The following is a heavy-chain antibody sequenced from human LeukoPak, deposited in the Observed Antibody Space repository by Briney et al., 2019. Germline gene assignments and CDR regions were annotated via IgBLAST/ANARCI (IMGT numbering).Heavy chain of an antibody. CDR3: ASRYYYDSSSLDY. J-gene: IGHJ4*02. V-gene: IGHV4-34*01. Sequence: SETLSLTCAVYGGSFSGYYWSWIRQPPGKGLEWLGEINHSGITNYNPSLKSRVTISLDMSKNQFSLKLSSVTAADTAVYYCASRYYYDSSSLDYWGQGTLVTVSS. CDR1: GGSFSGYY. D-gene: IGHD3-22*01. CDR2: INHSGIT.